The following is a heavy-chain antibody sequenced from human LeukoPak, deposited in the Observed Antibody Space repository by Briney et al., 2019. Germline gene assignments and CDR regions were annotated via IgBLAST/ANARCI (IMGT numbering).Heavy chain of an antibody. CDR1: GFTFSTFG. CDR2: IRYDGSNK. V-gene: IGHV3-30*02. Sequence: GGSLRLSCAASGFAASGFTFSTFGMHWVRQAPGKGLEWVAFIRYDGSNKYYADSVKGRFTISRDDSKNTLYLQMNSLRAEDTAAYYCARGMTTVTGWGQGTMVTVSS. J-gene: IGHJ3*01. CDR3: ARGMTTVTG. D-gene: IGHD4-17*01.